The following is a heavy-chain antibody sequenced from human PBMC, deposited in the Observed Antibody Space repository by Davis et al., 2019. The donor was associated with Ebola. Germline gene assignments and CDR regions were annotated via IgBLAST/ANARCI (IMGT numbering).Heavy chain of an antibody. D-gene: IGHD6-6*01. CDR1: GGSISSSNW. CDR2: IYHSGST. CDR3: ASVAQPYSSSSNDY. V-gene: IGHV4-4*02. J-gene: IGHJ4*02. Sequence: PSETLSLTCAVSGGSISSSNWWSWVRQPPGKGLEWIGEIYHSGSTNYNPSLKSRVTISVDTSKNQFSLKLSSVTAADTAVYYCASVAQPYSSSSNDYWGQGTLVTVSS.